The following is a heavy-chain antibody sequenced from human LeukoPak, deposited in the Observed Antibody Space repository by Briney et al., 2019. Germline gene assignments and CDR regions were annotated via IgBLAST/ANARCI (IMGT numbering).Heavy chain of an antibody. V-gene: IGHV3-11*04. D-gene: IGHD3-22*01. CDR2: ISGSGSSR. CDR1: GFTFSDYH. J-gene: IGHJ4*02. CDR3: AKDIAYGPADSSGYYLYYFDH. Sequence: GGSLRLSCAASGFTFSDYHMSWIRQAPGKGLEWVSYISGSGSSRYYADSVKGRFTISRDSSKNTLYLQMNSLRAEDTAVYYCAKDIAYGPADSSGYYLYYFDHWGQGTLVTVSS.